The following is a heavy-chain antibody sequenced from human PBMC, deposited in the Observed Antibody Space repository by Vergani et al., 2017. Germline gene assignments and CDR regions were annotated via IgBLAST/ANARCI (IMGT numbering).Heavy chain of an antibody. CDR3: ARVLGYCNSASCHEY. V-gene: IGHV3-74*01. Sequence: EVQLVESGGGLVQPGGSLRLSCAASGFTFSSYWMHWVRQAPGKGLVWVSRINSEGSSTSYADSVKGRFSISRDNAKNTLYLQMNSLRAEDTAVYYCARVLGYCNSASCHEYWGQGTLVTVSS. CDR2: INSEGSST. J-gene: IGHJ4*02. CDR1: GFTFSSYW. D-gene: IGHD2-2*01.